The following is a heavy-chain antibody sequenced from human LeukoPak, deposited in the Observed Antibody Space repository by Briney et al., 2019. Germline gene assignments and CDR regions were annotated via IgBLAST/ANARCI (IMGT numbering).Heavy chain of an antibody. CDR1: GFTFDDYG. D-gene: IGHD3-3*02. CDR3: ARLGRGLAKSLDS. V-gene: IGHV3-7*01. J-gene: IGHJ4*02. CDR2: IKQDGSEK. Sequence: PGGSLRLSCAASGFTFDDYGMSWVRQAPGKGLEWVANIKQDGSEKYYVDSVKGRFTISRDNAKNSLYLQMNSLRAEDTAVYYCARLGRGLAKSLDSWGQGTLVTVSS.